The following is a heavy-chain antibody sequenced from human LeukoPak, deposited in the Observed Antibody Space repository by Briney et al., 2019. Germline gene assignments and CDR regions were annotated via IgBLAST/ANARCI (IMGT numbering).Heavy chain of an antibody. CDR1: GGSISSYY. CDR2: IYYSGRI. CDR3: ARRDYYDLGDYFDY. V-gene: IGHV4-59*08. Sequence: SETLSLTCTVSGGSISSYYWSWIRQPPGKGLKWIGYIYYSGRIDYNPSLNSRVTISVDTSKNQFSLRLSSVTAADTAVYYCARRDYYDLGDYFDYWGQGTLVTVSS. J-gene: IGHJ4*02. D-gene: IGHD3-22*01.